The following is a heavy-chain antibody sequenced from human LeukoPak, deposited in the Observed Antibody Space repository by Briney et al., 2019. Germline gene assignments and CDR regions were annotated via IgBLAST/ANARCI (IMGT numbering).Heavy chain of an antibody. Sequence: PSETLSLTCTVSGGSISSSSYYWGWIRQPPGKGLEWIGSIYYSGSTYYNPSPKSRVTISVDTSKNQFSLKLSSVTAADTAVYYCARENDFWSGYHLNNAFDIWGQGTMVTVSS. CDR2: IYYSGST. V-gene: IGHV4-39*07. CDR3: ARENDFWSGYHLNNAFDI. CDR1: GGSISSSSYY. D-gene: IGHD3-3*01. J-gene: IGHJ3*02.